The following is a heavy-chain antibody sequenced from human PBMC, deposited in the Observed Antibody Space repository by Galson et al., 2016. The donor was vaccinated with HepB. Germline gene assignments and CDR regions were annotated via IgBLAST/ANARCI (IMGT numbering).Heavy chain of an antibody. Sequence: SETLSLTCAVFVGSMTSFSWSWIRQPPGRGLEWLGYIYFRGITNYNPSFKSRITISLDTSKKQFSLKLNSVTVADTAVYYCAREKPNIDVPGSDALDLWGQGTMVTVSS. CDR3: AREKPNIDVPGSDALDL. J-gene: IGHJ3*01. CDR2: IYFRGIT. V-gene: IGHV4-59*01. D-gene: IGHD6-19*01. CDR1: VGSMTSFS.